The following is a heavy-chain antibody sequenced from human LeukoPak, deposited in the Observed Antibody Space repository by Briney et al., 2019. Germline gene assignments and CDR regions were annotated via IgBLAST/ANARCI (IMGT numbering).Heavy chain of an antibody. CDR3: ARHDRGSRNFDY. CDR1: GGSISSSSYY. Sequence: SETLSLTCTVSGGSISSSSYYWGWIRQPPGKGLEWIGSIYYSGSTYYHPSLKSRVTISVDTSKNQFSLKLSSVTAADTAVYYCARHDRGSRNFDYWGQGTLVTVSS. V-gene: IGHV4-39*01. D-gene: IGHD3-22*01. CDR2: IYYSGST. J-gene: IGHJ4*02.